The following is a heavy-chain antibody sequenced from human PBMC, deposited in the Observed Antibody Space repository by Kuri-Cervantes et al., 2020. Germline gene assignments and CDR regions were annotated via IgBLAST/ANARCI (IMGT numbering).Heavy chain of an antibody. Sequence: LSLTCAASGFTFSSYAMSWVRQAPGKGLEWVSVIYSGGSTYYADSVKGRFTISRDNSKNTLYLQMNSLRAEDTAVYYCARMIRTTVVTRDYWGQGTLVTVSS. J-gene: IGHJ4*02. V-gene: IGHV3-66*02. D-gene: IGHD4-23*01. CDR3: ARMIRTTVVTRDY. CDR2: IYSGGST. CDR1: GFTFSSYA.